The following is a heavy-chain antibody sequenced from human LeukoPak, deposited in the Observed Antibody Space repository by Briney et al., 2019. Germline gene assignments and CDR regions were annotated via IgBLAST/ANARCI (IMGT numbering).Heavy chain of an antibody. V-gene: IGHV3-53*01. CDR1: GFTVSSKY. CDR3: ARGVAVAGTIYFDY. CDR2: IHSGGST. D-gene: IGHD6-19*01. Sequence: GGSLRLSCAASGFTVSSKYMSWVRQAPGKGLEWVSVIHSGGSTYYADSVKGRFTISRDNSKNTLYIQMNSLRAEDTAVYYCARGVAVAGTIYFDYWGQGTLVTVSS. J-gene: IGHJ4*02.